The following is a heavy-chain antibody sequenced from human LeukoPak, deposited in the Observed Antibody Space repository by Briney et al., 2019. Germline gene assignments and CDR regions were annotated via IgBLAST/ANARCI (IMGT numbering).Heavy chain of an antibody. CDR2: IYYSGST. CDR3: ARSRYCSSTSCYTAVPGYYYYMDV. Sequence: PSETLSLTCTVSGGSISSNSYYWGWIRQPPGKGLEWIGSIYYSGSTYYNPSLKSRVTISVDTSKNQFSLKLSSVTAADTAVYYCARSRYCSSTSCYTAVPGYYYYMDVWGKGTTVTVSS. V-gene: IGHV4-39*07. J-gene: IGHJ6*03. D-gene: IGHD2-2*02. CDR1: GGSISSNSYY.